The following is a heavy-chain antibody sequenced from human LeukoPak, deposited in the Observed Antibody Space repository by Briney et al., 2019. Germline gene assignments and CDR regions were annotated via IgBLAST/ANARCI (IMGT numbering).Heavy chain of an antibody. Sequence: SETLSLTCTVSGGSISSYYWSWIRQPPGKGLEWIGYIYYSGSTNYNPSLKSRVTISVDTSKNQFSLKLSSVTAADTAVYYCASGGYDILTGGAFDIWGQGTMVTVSS. CDR1: GGSISSYY. V-gene: IGHV4-59*01. J-gene: IGHJ3*02. CDR2: IYYSGST. CDR3: ASGGYDILTGGAFDI. D-gene: IGHD3-9*01.